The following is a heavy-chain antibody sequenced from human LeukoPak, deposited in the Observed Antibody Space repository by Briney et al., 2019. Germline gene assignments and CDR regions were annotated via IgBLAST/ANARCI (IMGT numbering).Heavy chain of an antibody. V-gene: IGHV3-30*18. CDR2: ISYDASNK. CDR3: AKAVTYYYGSGLDY. J-gene: IGHJ4*02. CDR1: GFTFNSYA. Sequence: PGRSLRLSCAASGFTFNSYAMHWVRQAPGKGLEWVAVISYDASNKYYVDSVKGRFTVSRDNSKNTLYLQMDSLRVEDIAVYYRAKAVTYYYGSGLDYWGQGTLVTVSS. D-gene: IGHD3-10*01.